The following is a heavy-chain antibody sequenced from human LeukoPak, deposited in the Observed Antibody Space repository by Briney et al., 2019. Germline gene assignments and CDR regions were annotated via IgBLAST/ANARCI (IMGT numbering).Heavy chain of an antibody. V-gene: IGHV3-23*01. Sequence: GGSLRLSCAASGFTFSSYAMTWVRQAPGKGLEWLSAISGSGATTYYADSVKGRFTISRDNSRSTLYLQMNSLRAEDTAVYYCATRIIDSSGWSRRDYWGQGTLVTVSS. J-gene: IGHJ4*02. D-gene: IGHD6-19*01. CDR3: ATRIIDSSGWSRRDY. CDR1: GFTFSSYA. CDR2: ISGSGATT.